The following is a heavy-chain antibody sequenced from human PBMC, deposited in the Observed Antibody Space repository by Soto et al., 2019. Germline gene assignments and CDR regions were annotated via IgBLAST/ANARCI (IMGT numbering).Heavy chain of an antibody. CDR2: ISAYNGNT. CDR3: ARVSHSYGYGVIYQFDY. J-gene: IGHJ4*02. D-gene: IGHD5-18*01. CDR1: GYTFTTYG. V-gene: IGHV1-18*01. Sequence: QVQLVQSGAEVKKPGASVKVSCKASGYTFTTYGITWVRQASGQGLEWMGWISAYNGNTNYAQKVQGRVTMTTETSPSTGYMELRSLRSDDTAGYYCARVSHSYGYGVIYQFDYWGQGTLVTVSS.